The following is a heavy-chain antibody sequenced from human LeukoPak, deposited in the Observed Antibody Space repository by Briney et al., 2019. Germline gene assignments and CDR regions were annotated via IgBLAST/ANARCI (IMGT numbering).Heavy chain of an antibody. D-gene: IGHD5-18*01. Sequence: QPGGSLRLSCAASGFTFSSYGMHWVRQAPGKGLEWVAFIRYDGSNKYYADSVKGRFTISRDNSKNTLYLQMNSLRAEDTAVYYCAKRNVTAMVKRTIDYWGQGTLVTVSS. CDR2: IRYDGSNK. V-gene: IGHV3-30*02. CDR1: GFTFSSYG. J-gene: IGHJ4*02. CDR3: AKRNVTAMVKRTIDY.